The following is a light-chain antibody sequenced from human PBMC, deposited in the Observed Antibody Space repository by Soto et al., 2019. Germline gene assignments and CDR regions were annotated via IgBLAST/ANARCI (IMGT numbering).Light chain of an antibody. Sequence: QSALTQPASVSGSPGQSITISCTGSSSDVGGYKYVSWYQQHPGRAPKLMIYEVNNWPSGVSNRFSGSNSGNTASLTISGLQAEDEADYYCSSYTTSSTLVFGGGTKLTVL. J-gene: IGLJ3*02. V-gene: IGLV2-14*01. CDR3: SSYTTSSTLV. CDR1: SSDVGGYKY. CDR2: EVN.